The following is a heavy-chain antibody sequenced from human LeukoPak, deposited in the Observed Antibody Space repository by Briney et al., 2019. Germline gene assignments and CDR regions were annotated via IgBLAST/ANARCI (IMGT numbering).Heavy chain of an antibody. Sequence: PSETLSLTCAVYGGSFSGYYWSWIRQPPGKGLEWIGEINHSGSANYNPSLKSRVTISVDTSKNQFSLKLSSVTAADTAVYYCARGQTYYDYVWGSYRYQDYWGQGTLVTVSS. D-gene: IGHD3-16*02. CDR1: GGSFSGYY. J-gene: IGHJ4*02. CDR3: ARGQTYYDYVWGSYRYQDY. CDR2: INHSGSA. V-gene: IGHV4-34*01.